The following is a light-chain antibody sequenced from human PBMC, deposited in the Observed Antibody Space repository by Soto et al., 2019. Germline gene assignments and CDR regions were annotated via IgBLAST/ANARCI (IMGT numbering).Light chain of an antibody. CDR3: QQYGT. Sequence: EMVLTQSPGTLSVYPGERVTLSCRASQRVSSSFITWDQQRPGQAPRLLISGASRRATGIPDRFSGSGSGTDFTLTISRLEPEDFAVYFCQQYGTFGHGTKVELK. J-gene: IGKJ1*01. CDR1: QRVSSSF. CDR2: GAS. V-gene: IGKV3-20*01.